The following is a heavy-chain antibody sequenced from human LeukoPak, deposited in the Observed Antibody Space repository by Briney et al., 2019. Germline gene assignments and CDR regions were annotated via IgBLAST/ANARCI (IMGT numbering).Heavy chain of an antibody. CDR3: AAADYYDSSGYYPYAFHI. J-gene: IGHJ3*02. CDR2: IVVGSGNT. V-gene: IGHV1-58*02. D-gene: IGHD3-22*01. CDR1: GFTFTRSA. Sequence: SVKVSCKASGFTFTRSAMQWVRQARGQRLEWIGWIVVGSGNTNYAQTFQERVTITRDMSTSAAYMELSSLRSEDTAVYYCAAADYYDSSGYYPYAFHIWGQGTMVTVSS.